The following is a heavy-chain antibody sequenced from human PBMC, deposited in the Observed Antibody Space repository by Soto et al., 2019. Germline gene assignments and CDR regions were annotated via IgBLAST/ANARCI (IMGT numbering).Heavy chain of an antibody. D-gene: IGHD5-18*01. Sequence: SVKVSCRASVYTFTSYYMHLVRQAPGQGLEWMGIINPSGGSTSYAQKFQGRVTMTRDTSTSTVYMELSSLRSEDTAVYYCAKGGAMVYDAFDIWGQGTMVTVSS. CDR1: VYTFTSYY. CDR3: AKGGAMVYDAFDI. CDR2: INPSGGST. J-gene: IGHJ3*02. V-gene: IGHV1-46*01.